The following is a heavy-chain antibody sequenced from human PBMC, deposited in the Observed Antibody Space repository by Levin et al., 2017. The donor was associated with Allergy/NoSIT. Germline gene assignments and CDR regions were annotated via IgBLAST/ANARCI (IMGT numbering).Heavy chain of an antibody. D-gene: IGHD3-3*01. Sequence: PGESLKISCAASGFTFSSYWMHWVRQAPGKGLVWVSRINSDGSSTSYADSVKGRFTISRDNAKNTLYLQMNSLRAEDTAVYYCARERWADFWSGSDYYFDYWGQGTLVTVSS. V-gene: IGHV3-74*01. CDR1: GFTFSSYW. CDR3: ARERWADFWSGSDYYFDY. J-gene: IGHJ4*02. CDR2: INSDGSST.